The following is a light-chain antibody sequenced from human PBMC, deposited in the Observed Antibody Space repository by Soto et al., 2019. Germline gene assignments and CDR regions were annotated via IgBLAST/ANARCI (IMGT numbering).Light chain of an antibody. CDR3: AAWDDNLNGPL. CDR2: SDD. J-gene: IGLJ3*02. CDR1: NSNIGRYS. Sequence: QSALTQPPSLSGTPGQRVTISCSGSNSNIGRYSVNWYQHFPGTAPKILIYSDDERPSGVPARFSGSKSGTSASLAISGLQSEDEAEYYCAAWDDNLNGPLFGGGTKLTVL. V-gene: IGLV1-44*01.